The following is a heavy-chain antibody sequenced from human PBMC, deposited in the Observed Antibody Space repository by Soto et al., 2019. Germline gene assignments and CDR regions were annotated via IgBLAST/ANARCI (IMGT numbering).Heavy chain of an antibody. J-gene: IGHJ6*03. CDR1: SGSISSGGYY. CDR3: ARGAKKRSIWNYMDV. V-gene: IGHV4-31*03. D-gene: IGHD1-20*01. Sequence: PSETLSLTCTVSSGSISSGGYYWTWIRQYPGKGLELIGYIYDSGNTYYNPSLRSRFTISVDTSKSQFSLKLSSVTAADTAVYYCARGAKKRSIWNYMDVWGKGTTVTVSS. CDR2: IYDSGNT.